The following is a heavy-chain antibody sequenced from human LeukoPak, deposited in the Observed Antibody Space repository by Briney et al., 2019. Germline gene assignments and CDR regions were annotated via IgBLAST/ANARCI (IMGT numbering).Heavy chain of an antibody. CDR3: ARDGEYCSSTSCSNWFDP. CDR2: FCSSRSYI. J-gene: IGHJ5*02. CDR1: GFTCYRYS. D-gene: IGHD2-2*01. Sequence: GGSLSLFCAASGFTCYRYSVNWVRRAPGRGGEGVSSFCSSRSYIYYANSVKGRFIISRDNAKNSLYLQMISLRAEDTAVYYCARDGEYCSSTSCSNWFDPWGQGTLVTVSS. V-gene: IGHV3-21*01.